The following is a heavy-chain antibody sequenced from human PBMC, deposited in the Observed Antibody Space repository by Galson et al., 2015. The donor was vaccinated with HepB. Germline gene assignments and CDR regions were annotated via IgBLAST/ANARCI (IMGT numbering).Heavy chain of an antibody. Sequence: SLRLSCAASGFIFSSYVMSWVRQAPGTGLELVSTISGSGGSTYYAHSVKGRFTISRDSSKNTLYLQMNSLRAEDTAVYYCTKMYSNYERETYYYYYYGMDVWGQGTSVTVSS. CDR1: GFIFSSYV. V-gene: IGHV3-23*01. CDR2: ISGSGGST. J-gene: IGHJ6*02. D-gene: IGHD4-11*01. CDR3: TKMYSNYERETYYYYYYGMDV.